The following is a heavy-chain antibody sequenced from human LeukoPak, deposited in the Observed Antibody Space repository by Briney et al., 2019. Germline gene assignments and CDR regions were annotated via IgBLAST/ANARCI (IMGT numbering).Heavy chain of an antibody. J-gene: IGHJ3*02. CDR1: GGSFSGYY. V-gene: IGHV4-34*01. D-gene: IGHD6-19*01. CDR2: INHSGST. Sequence: SETLSLTCAVYGGSFSGYYWSWIRQPPGKGLEWIGEINHSGSTNYNPSLKSRVTISVDTSTTQFSLKLRSVTAADTAVYYCARGLYSSGWFTSVDAFDIWGHGTMVTVSS. CDR3: ARGLYSSGWFTSVDAFDI.